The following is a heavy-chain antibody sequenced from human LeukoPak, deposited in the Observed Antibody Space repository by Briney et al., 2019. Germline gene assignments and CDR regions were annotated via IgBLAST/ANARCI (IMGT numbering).Heavy chain of an antibody. CDR2: IYYSGST. V-gene: IGHV4-30-4*01. CDR3: ARVGLDSMLDY. J-gene: IGHJ4*02. Sequence: SETLSLTCTVSGGSISSGDYYWSWIRQPPGKGLEWIGYIYYSGSTYYNPSLKSRVTISVDTSKNQFSLELSSVTAADTAVYYCARVGLDSMLDYWGQGTLVTVSS. D-gene: IGHD2-2*03. CDR1: GGSISSGDYY.